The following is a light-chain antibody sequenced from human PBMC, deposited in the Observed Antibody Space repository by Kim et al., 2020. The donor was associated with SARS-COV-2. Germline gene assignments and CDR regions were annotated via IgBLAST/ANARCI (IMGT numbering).Light chain of an antibody. J-gene: IGKJ2*01. CDR1: ESVATY. Sequence: LSLSPGQSAPLSCRASESVATYLAWYQQKPGRAPRLLIFDASSRAVGIPARFRGSGSGTDFTLTISSLEPEDFAVYYCQQRKKWYTFGQGTKLEI. CDR3: QQRKKWYT. V-gene: IGKV3D-11*02. CDR2: DAS.